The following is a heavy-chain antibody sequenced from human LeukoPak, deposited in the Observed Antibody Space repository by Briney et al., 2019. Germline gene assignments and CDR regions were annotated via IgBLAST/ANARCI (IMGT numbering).Heavy chain of an antibody. CDR2: INPNSGGT. CDR3: ASISPSSRYFDL. Sequence: ASVKVSYKATGYTFTGYYMHWVRQAPGQGLEWMGRINPNSGGTNYAQKFHGRVTMPRDTSISTAYMELSRLRSDDTAVYYCASISPSSRYFDLWGRGTLVTVSS. V-gene: IGHV1-2*06. CDR1: GYTFTGYY. J-gene: IGHJ2*01.